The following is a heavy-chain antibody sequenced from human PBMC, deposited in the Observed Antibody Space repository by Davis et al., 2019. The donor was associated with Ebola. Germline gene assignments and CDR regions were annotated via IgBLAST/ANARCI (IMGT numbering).Heavy chain of an antibody. CDR1: GFTFSSYG. D-gene: IGHD2-21*01. J-gene: IGHJ6*02. Sequence: GGSLRLSCAASGFTFSSYGMHWVRQAPGKGLEWVAVISYDGSNKYYADPVKGRFTISRDNSKNTVYLQMNSLRAEDTAIYHCAKDLSTAYCGGDCGTPGGVDVWGQGTTVTVSS. CDR3: AKDLSTAYCGGDCGTPGGVDV. CDR2: ISYDGSNK. V-gene: IGHV3-30*18.